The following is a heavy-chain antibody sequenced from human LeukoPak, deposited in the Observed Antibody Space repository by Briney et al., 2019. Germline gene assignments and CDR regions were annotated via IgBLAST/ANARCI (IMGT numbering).Heavy chain of an antibody. CDR1: GGSISSGSYY. CDR2: IYTSGST. V-gene: IGHV4-61*02. CDR3: ARRDYSSSSRGAFDI. J-gene: IGHJ3*02. D-gene: IGHD6-13*01. Sequence: SETLSLTCTVSGGSISSGSYYWSWIRQPAGKGLEWIGRIYTSGSTNYNPSLKSRVTISVDTSKNQFSLKLSSVTAADTAVYYCARRDYSSSSRGAFDIWGQGTMATVSS.